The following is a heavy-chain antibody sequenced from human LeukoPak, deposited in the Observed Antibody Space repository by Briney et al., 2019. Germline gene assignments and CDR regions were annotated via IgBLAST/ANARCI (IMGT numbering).Heavy chain of an antibody. V-gene: IGHV4-61*05. CDR1: GGSISSSSYY. J-gene: IGHJ6*03. D-gene: IGHD2-15*01. Sequence: SSETLSLTCTVSGGSISSSSYYWGWIRQPPGKGLEWIGYIYYSGSTNYNPSLKSRVTISVDTSKNQFSLKLSSVTAADTAVYYCARSVEGYCRGGSCYYYSYYMDVWGKGTTVTVSS. CDR2: IYYSGST. CDR3: ARSVEGYCRGGSCYYYSYYMDV.